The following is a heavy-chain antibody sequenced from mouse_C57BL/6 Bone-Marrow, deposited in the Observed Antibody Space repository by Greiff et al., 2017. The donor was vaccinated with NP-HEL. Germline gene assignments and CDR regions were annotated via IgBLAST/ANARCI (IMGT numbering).Heavy chain of an antibody. J-gene: IGHJ3*01. V-gene: IGHV5-4*01. Sequence: EVKLMESGGGLVKPGGSLKLSCAASGFTFSSYAMSWVRQTPEKRLEWVATISDGGSYTYYPDNVKGRFTISRDNAKNNLYLQMSHLKSEDTAMYYCARDPDYGSPFAYWGQGTLVTVSA. CDR2: ISDGGSYT. CDR1: GFTFSSYA. CDR3: ARDPDYGSPFAY. D-gene: IGHD1-1*01.